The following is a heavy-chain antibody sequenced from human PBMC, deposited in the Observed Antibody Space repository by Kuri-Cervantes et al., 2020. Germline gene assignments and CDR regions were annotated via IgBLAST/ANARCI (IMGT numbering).Heavy chain of an antibody. CDR1: GYTFTSYS. Sequence: ASVKVSCKVTGYTFTSYSMHWVRQAPGQGLEWMGWINTNTGNPEYAQGFTGRFVFSLDTSVSTAYLQISSLKAEDTAVYYCARDTDYGDYASFLVFDYWGQGTLVTVSS. J-gene: IGHJ4*02. V-gene: IGHV7-4-1*02. CDR2: INTNTGNP. D-gene: IGHD4-17*01. CDR3: ARDTDYGDYASFLVFDY.